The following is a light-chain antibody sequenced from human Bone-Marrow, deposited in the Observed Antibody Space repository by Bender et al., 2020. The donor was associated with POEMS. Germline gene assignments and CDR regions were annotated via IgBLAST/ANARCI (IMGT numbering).Light chain of an antibody. CDR2: GYN. V-gene: IGLV1-40*01. CDR3: QSYDNSLGGWV. J-gene: IGLJ3*02. Sequence: QSALTQPASVSGSPGQPITISCTGTSSDVGGYNYVSWYQHLPGTAPKLLIYGYNNRPSGVPDRFSGSKSGTSASLAITGLQAEDEGDYYCQSYDNSLGGWVFGGGTKLTVL. CDR1: SSDVGGYNY.